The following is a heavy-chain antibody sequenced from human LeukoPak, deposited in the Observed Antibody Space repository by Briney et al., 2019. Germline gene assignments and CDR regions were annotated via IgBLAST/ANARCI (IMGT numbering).Heavy chain of an antibody. J-gene: IGHJ3*02. CDR1: GFTFSSYG. CDR2: ISYDGSNK. V-gene: IGHV3-30*18. D-gene: IGHD6-19*01. CDR3: AKVRSSGWYIGAFDI. Sequence: GGSLRLSCAASGFTFSSYGMHWVRQAPGKGLEWVAVISYDGSNKYYADSVKGRFTISRDNSKNTLYLQMNSLRAEDTAVYYCAKVRSSGWYIGAFDIWGQGTMVTVSS.